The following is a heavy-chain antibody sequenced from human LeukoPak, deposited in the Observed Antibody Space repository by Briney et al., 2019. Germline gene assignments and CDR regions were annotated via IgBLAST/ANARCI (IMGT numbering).Heavy chain of an antibody. CDR1: GYGFTSYY. V-gene: IGHV1-46*03. Sequence: GASVKVSCKAFGYGFTSYYIHWVRQAPGQGLEWMGIINPSVGGTTYARKFQGRVTMTRDTSTSTAYMELSSLRSEDTAVYYCARHGSGRYYPAEGRVDYWGQGTLVTVSS. J-gene: IGHJ4*02. CDR3: ARHGSGRYYPAEGRVDY. CDR2: INPSVGGT. D-gene: IGHD3-10*01.